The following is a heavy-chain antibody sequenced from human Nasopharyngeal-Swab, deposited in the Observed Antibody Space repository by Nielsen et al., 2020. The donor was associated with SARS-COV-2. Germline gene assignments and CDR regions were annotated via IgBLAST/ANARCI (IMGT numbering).Heavy chain of an antibody. D-gene: IGHD2-15*01. Sequence: GESLKISCVTSGFTFSNYWMSWLRQAPGKGLEWVANIKQDGSEKKYVDSTRGRFTISRDNAKNSLYLQMNSLRAEDTAVYYCARVRLDCSGGSCSNWFDPWGQGTLVTVSS. J-gene: IGHJ5*02. V-gene: IGHV3-7*01. CDR3: ARVRLDCSGGSCSNWFDP. CDR2: IKQDGSEK. CDR1: GFTFSNYW.